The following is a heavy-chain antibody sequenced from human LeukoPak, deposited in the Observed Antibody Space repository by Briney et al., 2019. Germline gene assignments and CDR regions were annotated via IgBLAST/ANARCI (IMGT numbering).Heavy chain of an antibody. D-gene: IGHD5-12*01. CDR2: ISGSGTTI. V-gene: IGHV3-48*04. Sequence: GSLRLSCAASGFTFSSYGMHWVRQAPGKGLEWVSYISGSGTTIYYADSVKGRFTISRDNAKNSLFLQMNSLRAEDTAVYYCAREGYSGYDLPKWGQGTLVTVSS. J-gene: IGHJ4*02. CDR1: GFTFSSYG. CDR3: AREGYSGYDLPK.